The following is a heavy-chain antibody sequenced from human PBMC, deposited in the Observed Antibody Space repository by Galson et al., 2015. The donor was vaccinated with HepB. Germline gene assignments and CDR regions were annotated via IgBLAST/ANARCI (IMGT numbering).Heavy chain of an antibody. V-gene: IGHV3-21*01. Sequence: SLRLSCAASGFTFSGYSMNWVRQAPGKGLEWVSSISSSSSYIYYADSVKGRFTISRDNAKNSLYLQMNSLRAENTAVYYRARGVDILTGYYYYYYGMDVWGQGTTVTVSS. CDR3: ARGVDILTGYYYYYYGMDV. CDR1: GFTFSGYS. J-gene: IGHJ6*02. CDR2: ISSSSSYI. D-gene: IGHD3-9*01.